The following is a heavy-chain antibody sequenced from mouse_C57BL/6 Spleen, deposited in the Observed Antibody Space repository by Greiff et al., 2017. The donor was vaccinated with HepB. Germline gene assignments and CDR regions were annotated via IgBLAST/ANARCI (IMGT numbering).Heavy chain of an antibody. CDR1: GYTFTSYW. CDR2: IYPGSGST. Sequence: QVQLQQPGAELVKPGASVKMSCKASGYTFTSYWITWVKQRPGQGLEWIGDIYPGSGSTNYNEKFKSKATLTVDTSSSTAYMQLSSLTSEDSAVYYCARYSIKRTWFAYWGQGTLVTVSA. CDR3: ARYSIKRTWFAY. V-gene: IGHV1-55*01. D-gene: IGHD2-4*01. J-gene: IGHJ3*01.